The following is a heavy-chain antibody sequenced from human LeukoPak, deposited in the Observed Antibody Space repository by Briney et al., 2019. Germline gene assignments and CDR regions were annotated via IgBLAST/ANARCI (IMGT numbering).Heavy chain of an antibody. J-gene: IGHJ4*02. Sequence: GGSLRLSCAASGFTVRSNYMSWVRQAPGKGLEWVSEIYSDGSTYYAASVEGRFSISRDNSKNTLYLQMNSLTAEDTAIYYCAKTYYDFWSGEIDYWGQGTLVTVSS. CDR2: IYSDGST. CDR1: GFTVRSNY. D-gene: IGHD3-3*01. V-gene: IGHV3-53*01. CDR3: AKTYYDFWSGEIDY.